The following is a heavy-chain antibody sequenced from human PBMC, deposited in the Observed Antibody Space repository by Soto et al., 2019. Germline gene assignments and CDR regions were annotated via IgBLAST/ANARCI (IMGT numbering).Heavy chain of an antibody. CDR3: AREVGAPSGWLDP. D-gene: IGHD1-26*01. Sequence: VQLSESGGDLRQPGGSLRLSCAASGFTFTNYAMTWVRQTPGKGLEWVSGISASGGLKYYADSVQGRFTVSRDNSKNILYRQMDNLSDEDTALYYCAREVGAPSGWLDPWGQGTQVTVSS. CDR1: GFTFTNYA. J-gene: IGHJ5*02. V-gene: IGHV3-23*01. CDR2: ISASGGLK.